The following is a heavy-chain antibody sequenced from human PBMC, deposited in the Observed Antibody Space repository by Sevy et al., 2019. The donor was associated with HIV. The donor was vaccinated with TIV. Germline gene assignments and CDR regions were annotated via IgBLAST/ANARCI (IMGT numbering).Heavy chain of an antibody. D-gene: IGHD6-19*01. CDR1: GFTFSSYG. V-gene: IGHV3-33*01. CDR2: IWYDGSNK. CDR3: AREQWLGLNIDY. Sequence: GGSLRLSCVASGFTFSSYGMHWVRQAPGKGLEWVAVIWYDGSNKYYADSVKGRFTISRDNSKNTLYLQMNSLRAEDTAVYYCAREQWLGLNIDYWGQGTLVTVSS. J-gene: IGHJ4*02.